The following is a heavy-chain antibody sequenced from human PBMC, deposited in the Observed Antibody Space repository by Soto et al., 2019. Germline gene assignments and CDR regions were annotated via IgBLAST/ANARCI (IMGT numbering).Heavy chain of an antibody. D-gene: IGHD2-21*01. Sequence: QVQLVQSGTEVKKAGSAVKVSCKTSGYTFTTYGISWIRQAPGQGLEWIAWISVYNGDTNYAQNVQGRVTMTTDTLTTTAYLELRSLRSDDTAVYYCARVYCGGDCLSGGDFDSWGQGTLVTVS. CDR3: ARVYCGGDCLSGGDFDS. V-gene: IGHV1-18*01. CDR2: ISVYNGDT. J-gene: IGHJ4*02. CDR1: GYTFTTYG.